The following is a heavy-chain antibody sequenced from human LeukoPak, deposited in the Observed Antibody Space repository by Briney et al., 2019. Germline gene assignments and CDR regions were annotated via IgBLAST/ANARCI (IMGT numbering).Heavy chain of an antibody. V-gene: IGHV4-34*01. CDR2: INHSGST. CDR1: GGSFSGYY. D-gene: IGHD6-13*01. CDR3: ARSLRSSREDY. J-gene: IGHJ4*02. Sequence: SETLSLTCAVYGGSFSGYYWSWIRQPPGKGLEWIGEINHSGSTNYNPSLKSRVTISVDTSKNQFSLKLSSVTAADTAVYYCARSLRSSREDYWGQGTLVTVSS.